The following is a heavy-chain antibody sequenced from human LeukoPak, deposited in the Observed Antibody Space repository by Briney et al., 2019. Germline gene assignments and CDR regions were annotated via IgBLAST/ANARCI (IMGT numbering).Heavy chain of an antibody. CDR1: GYTLTELS. CDR3: ATTSPLSIVVVPAAIRGSFDY. D-gene: IGHD2-2*02. Sequence: ASVKVSCKVSGYTLTELSMHWVRQAPGKGLEWMGGFDPEDGETIYAQKFQGRVTMTEDTSTDTAYMELSSLRSEDTAVYYCATTSPLSIVVVPAAIRGSFDYWGQGTLVTVSS. V-gene: IGHV1-24*01. J-gene: IGHJ4*02. CDR2: FDPEDGET.